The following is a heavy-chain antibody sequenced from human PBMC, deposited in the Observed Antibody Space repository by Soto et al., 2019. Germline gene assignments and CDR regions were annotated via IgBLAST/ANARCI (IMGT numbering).Heavy chain of an antibody. V-gene: IGHV3-30*18. CDR2: ISYDGSNK. D-gene: IGHD4-17*01. J-gene: IGHJ6*02. CDR1: GFTFSSYG. Sequence: QVQLVESGGGVVQPGRSLRLSCAASGFTFSSYGMHWVRQAPGKGLEWVAVISYDGSNKYYADSVKGRFTISRDNSKNTLYLQMNSLRAEDTAVYYCAKDLYGDHLYDYYYYGMDVWGQGTTVTVSS. CDR3: AKDLYGDHLYDYYYYGMDV.